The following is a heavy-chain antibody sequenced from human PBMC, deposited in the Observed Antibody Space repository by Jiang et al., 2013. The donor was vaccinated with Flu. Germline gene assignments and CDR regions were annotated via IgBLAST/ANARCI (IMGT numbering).Heavy chain of an antibody. CDR3: ARSSSFRXDNWFDP. CDR1: GDSVSSNSAA. J-gene: IGHJ5*02. Sequence: QTLSLTCAISGDSVSSNSAAWNWIRQSPSRGLEWLGRTYYRSKWYNDYAVSVKSRITINPDTSKNQFSLQLNSVTPEDTAVYYCARSSSFRXDNWFDPWGQGTLVTVSS. V-gene: IGHV6-1*01. D-gene: IGHD6-6*01. CDR2: TYYRSKWYN.